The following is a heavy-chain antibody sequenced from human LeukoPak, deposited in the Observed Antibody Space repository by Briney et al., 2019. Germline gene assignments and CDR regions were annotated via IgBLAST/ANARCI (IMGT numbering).Heavy chain of an antibody. CDR3: ARSDYHNSGSHTVFDAFDI. Sequence: SETLSLTCTVSGGSISRYYWSWVRRPPGKGLEWVGYINDSGNTNYNPSLKSQVTISVDKSKNQFSLKLSFVTAADTAMYYCARSDYHNSGSHTVFDAFDIWGQGTRVTVSA. V-gene: IGHV4-59*01. D-gene: IGHD3-10*01. CDR1: GGSISRYY. CDR2: INDSGNT. J-gene: IGHJ3*02.